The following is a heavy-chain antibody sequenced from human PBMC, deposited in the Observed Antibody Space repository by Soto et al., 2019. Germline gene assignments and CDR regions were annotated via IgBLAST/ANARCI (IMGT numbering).Heavy chain of an antibody. D-gene: IGHD2-21*02. V-gene: IGHV1-2*04. CDR3: ARAHCGGDCYSGVDY. CDR2: INPNSGGT. CDR1: GYTFTGYY. Sequence: ASVKVSCKASGYTFTGYYMHWVRQAPGQGLERMGWINPNSGGTNYAQKFQGWVTMTRDTSISTAYMELSRLRSDDTAVYYCARAHCGGDCYSGVDYWGQGTLVTVSS. J-gene: IGHJ4*02.